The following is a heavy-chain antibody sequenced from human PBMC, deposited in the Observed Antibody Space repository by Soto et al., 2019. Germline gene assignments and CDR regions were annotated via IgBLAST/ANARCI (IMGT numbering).Heavy chain of an antibody. CDR3: ARQLELRVNWFDP. J-gene: IGHJ5*02. V-gene: IGHV1-69*13. D-gene: IGHD1-7*01. CDR2: IIPIFGTA. Sequence: SVKVSCKASGGTFSSYAISWVRQAPGQGLEWMGGIIPIFGTANYAQKFQGRVTITADESTSTAYMELSSLRSEDTAVYYCARQLELRVNWFDPWGQGTLVTVSS. CDR1: GGTFSSYA.